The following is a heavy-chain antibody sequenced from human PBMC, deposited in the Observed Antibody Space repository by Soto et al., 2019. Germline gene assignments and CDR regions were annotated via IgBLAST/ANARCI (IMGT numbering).Heavy chain of an antibody. J-gene: IGHJ4*02. CDR3: ARHLYPQHYYDSSGYGFDY. D-gene: IGHD3-22*01. CDR1: GGSISSSGYY. V-gene: IGHV4-39*01. CDR2: IYYSGST. Sequence: SETLSLTCTVSGGSISSSGYYWGWIRQHPGKGLEWIGSIYYSGSTYYNPSLKSRVTISVDTSKNQFSLKLSSVTAADTAVYYCARHLYPQHYYDSSGYGFDYWGQGTLVTVSS.